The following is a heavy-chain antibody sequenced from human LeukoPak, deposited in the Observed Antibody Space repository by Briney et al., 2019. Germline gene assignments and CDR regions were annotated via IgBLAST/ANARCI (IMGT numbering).Heavy chain of an antibody. CDR3: ASYILRSTMVRGVIIDRFDY. J-gene: IGHJ4*02. CDR2: IYYSGST. CDR1: GGSISSGDYY. V-gene: IGHV4-31*03. Sequence: SETLSLTGTVSGGSISSGDYYWSWIRQHPGKGLEWNGYIYYSGSTDYNPSLKSRVTISVDTSKNQFSLKLSSVTAADTAVYYCASYILRSTMVRGVIIDRFDYWGQGTLVTVSS. D-gene: IGHD3-10*01.